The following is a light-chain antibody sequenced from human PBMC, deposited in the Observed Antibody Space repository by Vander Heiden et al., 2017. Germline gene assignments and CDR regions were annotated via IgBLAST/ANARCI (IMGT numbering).Light chain of an antibody. CDR1: QSVGSN. CDR2: GAS. CDR3: QQYNNWPPYT. Sequence: ILLTQSPATLSVSPGERATLSCRASQSVGSNLAWYQQKPGQAARLLIYGASTRATGSPARFSGSGSGTEFTLTISSLQSEDFAVYYCQQYNNWPPYTFGQGTKLEIK. V-gene: IGKV3-15*01. J-gene: IGKJ2*01.